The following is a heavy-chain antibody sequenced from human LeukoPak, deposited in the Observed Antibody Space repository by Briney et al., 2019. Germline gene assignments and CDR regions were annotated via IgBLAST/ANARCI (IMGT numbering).Heavy chain of an antibody. CDR2: INADSGNT. Sequence: GASVKVSCKASGYTFTSYAIHWVRQAPGQRLEWMGWINADSGNTKYSQGFQGRVSITRDTSATTAYMELSSLRTEDMAVYYCARDPLNYYDSSASYRGDAFDMWGQGTMVTVSS. CDR3: ARDPLNYYDSSASYRGDAFDM. V-gene: IGHV1-3*03. CDR1: GYTFTSYA. D-gene: IGHD3-22*01. J-gene: IGHJ3*02.